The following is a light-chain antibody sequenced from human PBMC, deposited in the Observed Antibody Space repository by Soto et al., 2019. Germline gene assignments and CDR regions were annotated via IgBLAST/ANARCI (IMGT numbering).Light chain of an antibody. J-gene: IGKJ5*01. Sequence: EIVMTQSPATLSVSPGERITLSCRASQSVSGHLAWYQQKPGQAPRLIISGASTRATGIPARFSGSGSGTDFTLTISRLEPEDFAVYYCQQYGSSRTFGKGTRLEIK. V-gene: IGKV3-15*01. CDR3: QQYGSSRT. CDR1: QSVSGH. CDR2: GAS.